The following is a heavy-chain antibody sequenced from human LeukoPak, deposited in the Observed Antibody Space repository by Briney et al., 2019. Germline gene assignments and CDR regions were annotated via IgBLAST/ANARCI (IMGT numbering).Heavy chain of an antibody. D-gene: IGHD4-11*01. CDR3: AKDLMTTVTSFDY. CDR2: LNLDGSTT. Sequence: GGSLTLSCVASGFIFSKHWMHWVRQAPGKGLVWVSRLNLDGSTTSYADSVKGRFTISRDNAKNTLYLQMNSLRAEDTAVYYCAKDLMTTVTSFDYWGQGTLVTVSS. CDR1: GFIFSKHW. J-gene: IGHJ4*02. V-gene: IGHV3-74*01.